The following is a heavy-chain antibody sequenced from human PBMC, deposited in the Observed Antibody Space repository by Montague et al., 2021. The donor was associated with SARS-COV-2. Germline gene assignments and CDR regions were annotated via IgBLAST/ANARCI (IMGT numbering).Heavy chain of an antibody. D-gene: IGHD6-19*01. J-gene: IGHJ4*02. CDR2: XYWDDDK. Sequence: PALVKPTQTLTLTCTFSGFSLSTSGVGVGWIRQPPGKALEWLAPXYWDDDKRYSPSLKSRLTITKDTSKNQVVLTMTNMDPVDTATYYCVHRRSGWYGPYFDYWGQGTLVTVSS. V-gene: IGHV2-5*02. CDR3: VHRRSGWYGPYFDY. CDR1: GFSLSTSGVG.